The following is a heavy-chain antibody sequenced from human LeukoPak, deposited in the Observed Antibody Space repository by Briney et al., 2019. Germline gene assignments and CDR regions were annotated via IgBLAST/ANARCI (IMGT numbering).Heavy chain of an antibody. J-gene: IGHJ3*02. CDR1: GFTFSSYG. Sequence: PGGSLRLSCAASGFTFSSYGLHWVRQAPGKGLEWVAVISYDGSNKHYADSVKGRFTVSRDNARNSLYLQMNSLRAEDTAVYYCARVLITFGGVIANGAFDIWGQGTMATVSS. V-gene: IGHV3-30*03. CDR3: ARVLITFGGVIANGAFDI. D-gene: IGHD3-16*02. CDR2: ISYDGSNK.